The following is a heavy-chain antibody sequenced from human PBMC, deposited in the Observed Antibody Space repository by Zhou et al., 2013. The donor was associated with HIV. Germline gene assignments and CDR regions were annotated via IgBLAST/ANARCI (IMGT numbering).Heavy chain of an antibody. CDR3: ASPPSERQPHDAFDI. D-gene: IGHD6-13*01. V-gene: IGHV1-8*01. Sequence: QVQLVQSGAEVKKPGASVKVSCKASGYTFTTSDIHWVRQASGQGLEWMGWINPNSGKGYYAQKFQGRVTITADESTSTAYMELSSLRSEDTAVYYCASPPSERQPHDAFDIWGQGTMVTVSS. CDR2: INPNSGKG. CDR1: GYTFTTSD. J-gene: IGHJ3*02.